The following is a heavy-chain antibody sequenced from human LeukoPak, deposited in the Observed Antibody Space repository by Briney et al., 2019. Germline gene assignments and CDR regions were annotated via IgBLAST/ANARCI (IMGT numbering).Heavy chain of an antibody. D-gene: IGHD3-3*01. CDR3: AKVLRFLEWSLPLYGMDV. J-gene: IGHJ6*02. CDR2: ISYDGSNK. Sequence: GGSLRLSCAASGFTFSSYGMHWVRQAPGKGLEWVAVISYDGSNKYYADSVKGRFTISRDNSKNTLYLQMNSLRAENTAVYYCAKVLRFLEWSLPLYGMDVWGQGTTVTVSS. V-gene: IGHV3-30*18. CDR1: GFTFSSYG.